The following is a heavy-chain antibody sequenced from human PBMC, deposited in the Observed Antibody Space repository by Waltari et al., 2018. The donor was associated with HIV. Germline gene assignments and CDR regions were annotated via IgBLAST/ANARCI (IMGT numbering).Heavy chain of an antibody. CDR2: IIPKVGTP. CDR1: GGTFSSYA. J-gene: IGHJ6*02. D-gene: IGHD3-16*01. V-gene: IGHV1-69*18. Sequence: QVQLVQSGAEVKKPGSSVKVSCQASGGTFSSYAISWVRQAPGQGLEWIGRIIPKVGTPTYAQKFHGRVTIPADGSTNTAYMELSSLTSEDTAIYYCARAPEAMITLYAMDVWGQGTTVSVSS. CDR3: ARAPEAMITLYAMDV.